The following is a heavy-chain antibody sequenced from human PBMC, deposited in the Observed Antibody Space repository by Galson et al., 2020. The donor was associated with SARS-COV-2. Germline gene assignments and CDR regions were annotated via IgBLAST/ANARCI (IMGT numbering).Heavy chain of an antibody. D-gene: IGHD3-10*01. V-gene: IGHV3-74*01. CDR3: ARGGSGSLDH. Sequence: GESLKISCAASGFTFNNYWMHWVRQAPGKGLVWVSHITSDGSITPYAGSVKGRFTISRDNAKNTLYLQINSLRAEDTAVYYCARGGSGSLDHWGQGTLVTVSS. CDR2: ITSDGSIT. J-gene: IGHJ5*02. CDR1: GFTFNNYW.